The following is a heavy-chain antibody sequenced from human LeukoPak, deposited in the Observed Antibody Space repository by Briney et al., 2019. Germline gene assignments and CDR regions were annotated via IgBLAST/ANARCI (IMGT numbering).Heavy chain of an antibody. CDR2: IKQKGCEK. Sequence: PGGSLRLSCAASGFTFSGYSMSWVRQAPGKGLEWVAYIKQKGCEKYSVDSVTVRCSISRDKAQDSRYVQMNSLRAEDTDVSLYARVLNYYGISGYLPPGYWGQGTLVTVSS. D-gene: IGHD3-22*01. CDR1: GFTFSGYS. J-gene: IGHJ4*02. CDR3: ARVLNYYGISGYLPPGY. V-gene: IGHV3-7*01.